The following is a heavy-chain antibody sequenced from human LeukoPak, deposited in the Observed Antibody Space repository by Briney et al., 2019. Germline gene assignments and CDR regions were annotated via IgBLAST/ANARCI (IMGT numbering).Heavy chain of an antibody. Sequence: SETLSLTCTVSGGSISSYYWSWIRQPAGKGLEWIGRIYTSGSTNYNPSLKSRVTISVDNSKNQFSLKLSSVTAADTAVYYCARGYSSSWYSDYWGQGTLVTVSS. D-gene: IGHD6-13*01. CDR2: IYTSGST. CDR1: GGSISSYY. CDR3: ARGYSSSWYSDY. V-gene: IGHV4-4*07. J-gene: IGHJ4*02.